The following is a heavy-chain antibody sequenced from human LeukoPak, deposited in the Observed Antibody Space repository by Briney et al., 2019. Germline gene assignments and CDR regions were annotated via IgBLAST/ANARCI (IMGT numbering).Heavy chain of an antibody. CDR2: IYHSGTA. CDR3: ARVSAAQYFDY. J-gene: IGHJ4*02. CDR1: GGSFSGYY. V-gene: IGHV4-34*01. D-gene: IGHD3-10*01. Sequence: SETLSLTCAVYGGSFSGYYWTWIRQPPGKGLEWIGEIYHSGTANYNPSLKSRVTISVDKSKNQFSLRLTSVTAADTAVYYCARVSAAQYFDYWGQGTLVTVSS.